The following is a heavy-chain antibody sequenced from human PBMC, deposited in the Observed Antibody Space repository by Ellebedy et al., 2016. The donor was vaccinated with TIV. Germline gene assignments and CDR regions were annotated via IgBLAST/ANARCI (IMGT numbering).Heavy chain of an antibody. CDR1: GYTFTSYG. CDR2: INTYNGDT. V-gene: IGHV1-18*01. D-gene: IGHD3-22*01. J-gene: IGHJ4*02. Sequence: AASVKVSCKPSGYTFTSYGITWVRQAPGQGLDWMGWINTYNGDTKYAQKFQGRVTMTTDTSTSTVYLEVKSLRADDTAVYYCARAGDYDLLSPAGGYWGQGTLVTVSS. CDR3: ARAGDYDLLSPAGGY.